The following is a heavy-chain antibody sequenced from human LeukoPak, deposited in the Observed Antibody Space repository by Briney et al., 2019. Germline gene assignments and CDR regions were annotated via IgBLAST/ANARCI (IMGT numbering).Heavy chain of an antibody. D-gene: IGHD2-21*02. J-gene: IGHJ4*02. CDR3: ARDVGGVTDTPSLLDY. V-gene: IGHV3-30*04. CDR1: GFTFSSYA. Sequence: GGSLRLSCAASGFTFSSYAMHWVRQAPGKGLEGVAVISYDGSNKYYADSVKGRFTISRDNSKNTLYLQMNSLRAEDTAVYYCARDVGGVTDTPSLLDYWGQGTLVTVSS. CDR2: ISYDGSNK.